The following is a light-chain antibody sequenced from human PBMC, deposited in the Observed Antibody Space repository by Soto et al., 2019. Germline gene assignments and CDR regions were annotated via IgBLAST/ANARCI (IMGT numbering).Light chain of an antibody. V-gene: IGKV4-1*01. CDR3: QQYMTPRT. J-gene: IGKJ1*01. Sequence: DIVLTQSPESLAVSLGERATINCTSSQTVLHSSNNQNHLAWYQKKPGQPPKLLIYWASTRESVVPDRFSGSGSGTDFTLTISSLQAEDVAVYYCQQYMTPRTFGQGTKVEIK. CDR2: WAS. CDR1: QTVLHSSNNQNH.